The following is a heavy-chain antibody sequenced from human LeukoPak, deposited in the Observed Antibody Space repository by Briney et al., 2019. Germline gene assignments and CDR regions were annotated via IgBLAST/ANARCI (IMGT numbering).Heavy chain of an antibody. Sequence: SETLSLTCNVSGGSISSSSYYWGWIRQPPGKGLEWIGSIYYSGSTYYNPSLKSRVTISVDTSKNQFSLKLSSVTAADTAVYYCARSRYYDSSSFDPWGQGTLVTVSS. V-gene: IGHV4-39*01. CDR2: IYYSGST. J-gene: IGHJ5*02. CDR1: GGSISSSSYY. D-gene: IGHD3-22*01. CDR3: ARSRYYDSSSFDP.